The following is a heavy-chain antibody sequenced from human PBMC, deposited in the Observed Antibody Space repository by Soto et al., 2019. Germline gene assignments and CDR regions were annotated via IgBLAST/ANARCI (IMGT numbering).Heavy chain of an antibody. D-gene: IGHD3-22*01. CDR2: INPSGGST. J-gene: IGHJ4*02. CDR3: ARESFGYYDSSGYFDY. V-gene: IGHV1-46*01. CDR1: GYTFTSYY. Sequence: GASVKVSGKASGYTFTSYYMHWVRQAPGQGLEWMGIINPSGGSTSYAQKFQGRVTMTRDTSTSTVYMELSSLRSEDTAVYYCARESFGYYDSSGYFDYWGQGTLVTVSS.